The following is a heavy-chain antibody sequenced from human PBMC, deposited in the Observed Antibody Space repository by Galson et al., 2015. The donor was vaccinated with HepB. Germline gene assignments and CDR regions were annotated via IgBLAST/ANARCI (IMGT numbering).Heavy chain of an antibody. CDR2: FDPEDGET. CDR3: ATEYCSSTSCGWGFDP. V-gene: IGHV1-24*01. CDR1: GYTFTSYD. D-gene: IGHD2-2*01. J-gene: IGHJ5*02. Sequence: SVKVSCKASGYTFTSYDINWVRQAPGKGLEWMGGFDPEDGETIYAQKFQGRVTMTEDTSTDTAYMELSSLRSEDTAVYYCATEYCSSTSCGWGFDPWGQGTLVTVSS.